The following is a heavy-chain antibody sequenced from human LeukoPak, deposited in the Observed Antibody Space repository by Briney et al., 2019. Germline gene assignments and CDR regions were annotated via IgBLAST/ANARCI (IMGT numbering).Heavy chain of an antibody. CDR2: ISSSGSTI. D-gene: IGHD4-23*01. CDR1: GFTFSSYE. J-gene: IGHJ4*02. Sequence: GGSLRLSCAASGFTFSSYEMNWVRQAPGKGLEWVSYISSSGSTIYYADSVKGRFTISRDNAKNSLYLQMNSLRAEDTALYYCAKGWNGMDYGGGLDYWGQGTLVTVSS. CDR3: AKGWNGMDYGGGLDY. V-gene: IGHV3-48*03.